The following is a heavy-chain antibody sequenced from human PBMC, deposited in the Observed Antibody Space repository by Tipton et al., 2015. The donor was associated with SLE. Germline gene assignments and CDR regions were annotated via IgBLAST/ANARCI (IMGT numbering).Heavy chain of an antibody. CDR3: ARAPSSGFYSDY. CDR1: GGSISSYY. CDR2: IYYSGST. J-gene: IGHJ4*02. D-gene: IGHD6-25*01. V-gene: IGHV4-59*07. Sequence: TLYLTCTVSGGSISSYYWSWIRQPPGKGLEWIGYIYYSGSTNYNPSLKSRVTISVDTSKNQFSLKLSSVTAADTAVYYCARAPSSGFYSDYWGQGTLVTVSS.